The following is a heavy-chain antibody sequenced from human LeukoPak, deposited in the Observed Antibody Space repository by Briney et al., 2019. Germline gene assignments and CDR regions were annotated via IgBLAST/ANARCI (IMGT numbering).Heavy chain of an antibody. CDR1: GGTFSSYA. CDR2: IIPIFGTA. D-gene: IGHD2-2*01. CDR3: ARGLWSSRAFDI. V-gene: IGHV1-69*13. Sequence: ASVKVSCKASGGTFSSYAISWVRQAPGQGLEWMGGIIPIFGTANYAQKFQGRVTITADESTSTAYMELSSVTAADTAVYYCARGLWSSRAFDIWGQGTMVTVSS. J-gene: IGHJ3*02.